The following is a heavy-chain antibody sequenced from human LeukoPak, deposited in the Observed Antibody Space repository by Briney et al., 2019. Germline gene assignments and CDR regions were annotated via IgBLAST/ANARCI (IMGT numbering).Heavy chain of an antibody. CDR1: GYTFSDYY. Sequence: GASVKVSCKASGYTFSDYYMHWVRQAPGQGLEWMGRINPNSGGTNYAQKFQGRVTMTRDTSISTAYMELSGLRSDDTAVYYCARKNWNYGVHYYYYMDVWGKGTTVTVSS. V-gene: IGHV1-2*06. D-gene: IGHD1-7*01. J-gene: IGHJ6*03. CDR3: ARKNWNYGVHYYYYMDV. CDR2: INPNSGGT.